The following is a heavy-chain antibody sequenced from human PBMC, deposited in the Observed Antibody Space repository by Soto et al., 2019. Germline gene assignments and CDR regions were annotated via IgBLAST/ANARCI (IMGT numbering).Heavy chain of an antibody. Sequence: QVQLVESGGGVGQPGRSLRLSCAASGFTFSTYGMHWVRQAPGKGLEWVAGISHDDSDKYYGDSVKGRFTISRDNSKSTLYLQMNSLRTEDTAVYYCATVMVRGVIVTHYFDYWGQGALVTVSS. D-gene: IGHD3-10*01. CDR3: ATVMVRGVIVTHYFDY. J-gene: IGHJ4*02. CDR2: ISHDDSDK. CDR1: GFTFSTYG. V-gene: IGHV3-30*03.